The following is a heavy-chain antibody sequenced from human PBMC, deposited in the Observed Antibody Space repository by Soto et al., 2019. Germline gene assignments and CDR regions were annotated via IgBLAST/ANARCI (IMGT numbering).Heavy chain of an antibody. J-gene: IGHJ4*02. CDR3: ATYGSGNYLDY. CDR1: GGSVSSSY. D-gene: IGHD3-10*01. CDR2: ISYSGYT. Sequence: SETLSLTCTVSGGSVSSSYWSWIRQPPGKGLEWIGYISYSGYTNYSPSLKSRVTMSVDTSKNQLSLKVSSVTAADTAVYYCATYGSGNYLDYWGQGTLVTVSS. V-gene: IGHV4-59*02.